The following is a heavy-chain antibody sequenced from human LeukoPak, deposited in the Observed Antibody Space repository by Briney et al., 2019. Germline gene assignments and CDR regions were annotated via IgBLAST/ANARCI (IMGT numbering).Heavy chain of an antibody. Sequence: PGGSLRLSCAASGFTFSSNYMSWVRQAPGKGLEGVSVIYSGGSTYYSDSVKGRFTISRHNSKNTLYLQMNSLRAEDTAVYYCARSGGSSLGAFDIWGQGTMVTVSS. D-gene: IGHD2-15*01. CDR1: GFTFSSNY. J-gene: IGHJ3*02. CDR3: ARSGGSSLGAFDI. CDR2: IYSGGST. V-gene: IGHV3-53*04.